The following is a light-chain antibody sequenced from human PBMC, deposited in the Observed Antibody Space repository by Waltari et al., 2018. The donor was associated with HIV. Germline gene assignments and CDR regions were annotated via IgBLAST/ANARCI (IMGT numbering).Light chain of an antibody. CDR1: QSVSSSY. CDR3: QQYGSSPWT. CDR2: GSS. V-gene: IGKV3-20*01. Sequence: EIVLTQSPGTLSLSAGERATLSCRASQSVSSSYLAGYQQKPGQAPRLLIYGSSSRATRIPDRFSGSGSGTDFTLTISRLEPEDFAVYYCQQYGSSPWTFGQGTKVEIK. J-gene: IGKJ1*01.